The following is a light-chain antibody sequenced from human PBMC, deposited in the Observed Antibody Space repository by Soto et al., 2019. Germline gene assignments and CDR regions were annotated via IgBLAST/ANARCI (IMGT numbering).Light chain of an antibody. CDR3: HKYNQAPT. CDR1: QGISTY. V-gene: IGKV1-27*01. Sequence: DIQMTQSPSSLSASVGDRVTITCRASQGISTYLAWYQQKPGKVPELLISAASTLQSGVPSRFSGSGSGTDFTLTISSLQPEEAATYYCHKYNQAPTFGGGTKVEIK. J-gene: IGKJ4*02. CDR2: AAS.